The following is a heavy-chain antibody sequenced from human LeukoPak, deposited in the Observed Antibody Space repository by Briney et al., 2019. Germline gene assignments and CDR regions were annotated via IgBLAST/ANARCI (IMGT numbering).Heavy chain of an antibody. Sequence: ASVKVSCKASGYTFSSYGFSWVRQAPGQGLEWMGWISAYNGNTNYAQKLQGRVTMTTDTSTSTAYMELRSLRSDDTAVYYCARDPADIVVVGNNWFDPWGQGTLVTVSS. V-gene: IGHV1-18*01. CDR2: ISAYNGNT. CDR3: ARDPADIVVVGNNWFDP. CDR1: GYTFSSYG. D-gene: IGHD2-2*01. J-gene: IGHJ5*02.